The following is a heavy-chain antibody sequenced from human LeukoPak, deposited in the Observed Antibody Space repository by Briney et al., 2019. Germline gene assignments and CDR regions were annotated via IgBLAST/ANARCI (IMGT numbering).Heavy chain of an antibody. J-gene: IGHJ4*02. D-gene: IGHD3-10*01. CDR1: GGSFSGYY. CDR2: INHSGST. Sequence: PSETLSLTCAVYGGSFSGYYWSWIRQPPGKGLEWIGEINHSGSTNYNPSLKSRVTISVDTSKNQFSLKLSSVTAADTAVYYCAGSPMDPNRFDYWGQGTLVTVSS. V-gene: IGHV4-34*01. CDR3: AGSPMDPNRFDY.